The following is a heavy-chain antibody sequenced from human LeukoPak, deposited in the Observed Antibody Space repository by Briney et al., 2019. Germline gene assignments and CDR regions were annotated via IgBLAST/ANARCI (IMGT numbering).Heavy chain of an antibody. D-gene: IGHD6-13*01. CDR3: AGAPYRSIAAAGGKGNWFDP. CDR1: GYTFTGYY. J-gene: IGHJ5*02. CDR2: INPNSGGT. Sequence: ASVKVSCKASGYTFTGYYMHWVRQAPGQGLEWMGWINPNSGGTNYAQKFQGRVTMTRDTSISTAYMELSRLRSDDTAVYYCAGAPYRSIAAAGGKGNWFDPWGQGTLVTVSS. V-gene: IGHV1-2*02.